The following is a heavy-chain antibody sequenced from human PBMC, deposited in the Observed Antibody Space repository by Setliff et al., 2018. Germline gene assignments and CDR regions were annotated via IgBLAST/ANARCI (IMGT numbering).Heavy chain of an antibody. V-gene: IGHV3-7*03. D-gene: IGHD6-19*01. CDR3: ASHNPTRRAVDSTPIDC. J-gene: IGHJ4*02. CDR2: IQKDGSGK. CDR1: GDSISSGNW. Sequence: ETLSLTCAVSGDSISSGNWWSWVRQPPGKGLEWVADIQKDGSGKKYVDSVKGRFTISRDNSKNTLYLQMDSLRAEDTAMYHCASHNPTRRAVDSTPIDCWGQGALVTVSS.